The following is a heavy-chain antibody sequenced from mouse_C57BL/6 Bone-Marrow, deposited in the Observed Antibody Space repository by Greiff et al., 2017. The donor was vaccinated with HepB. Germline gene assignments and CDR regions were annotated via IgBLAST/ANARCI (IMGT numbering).Heavy chain of an antibody. CDR3: ARVTGTGYFDD. CDR2: ISSGSSTI. D-gene: IGHD4-1*01. CDR1: GFTFSDYG. Sequence: EVKVEESGGGLVKPGGSLKLSCAASGFTFSDYGMHWVRQAPEKGLEWVAYISSGSSTIYYADTVKGRFTISRDNAKNPLFLQMTSLRSEDTAMYYCARVTGTGYFDDWGQGTTLTVSS. V-gene: IGHV5-17*01. J-gene: IGHJ2*01.